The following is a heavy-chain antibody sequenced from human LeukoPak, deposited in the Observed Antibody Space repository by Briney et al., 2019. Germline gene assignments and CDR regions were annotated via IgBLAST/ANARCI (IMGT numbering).Heavy chain of an antibody. V-gene: IGHV3-21*01. Sequence: KAGGSLRPSCAASGFTFSSYSMNWVRQAPGKGLEWVSYISGGSSFTYYVDSVKGRFTISRDNAKNSLYLQMNSLRAEDTAVYYCARDLGYSSGPNYWGQGTRVTVSS. J-gene: IGHJ4*02. D-gene: IGHD6-19*01. CDR3: ARDLGYSSGPNY. CDR1: GFTFSSYS. CDR2: ISGGSSFT.